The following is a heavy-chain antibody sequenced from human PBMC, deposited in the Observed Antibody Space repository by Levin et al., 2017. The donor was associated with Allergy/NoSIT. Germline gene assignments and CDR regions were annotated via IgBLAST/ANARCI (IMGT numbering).Heavy chain of an antibody. CDR3: ARDMGGTEVHWFDP. V-gene: IGHV3-48*01. CDR1: GFTFSSYN. CDR2: ISSSSSTI. Sequence: PGGSLRLSCAASGFTFSSYNMNWVRQAPGKGLEWVSYISSSSSTIYYADSVKGRFTISRDNAKNSLFLQMNSLRAEDTAVYYCARDMGGTEVHWFDPWGQGTLVTVSS. J-gene: IGHJ5*02. D-gene: IGHD3-10*01.